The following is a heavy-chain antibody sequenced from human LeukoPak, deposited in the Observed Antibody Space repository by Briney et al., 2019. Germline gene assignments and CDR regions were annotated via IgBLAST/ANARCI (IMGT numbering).Heavy chain of an antibody. CDR3: TRAGGYCSSSSCHTWAFDV. CDR2: IGGSGGIT. CDR1: GFPFSIHA. Sequence: GGSLRLSCAASGFPFSIHAMTWVRQAPGKGLEWVSGIGGSGGITYYANSAKGRFTISRDNSKNTLYLQMNSLRAEDTALYYCTRAGGYCSSSSCHTWAFDVWGQGTMVIVSS. J-gene: IGHJ3*01. D-gene: IGHD2-2*02. V-gene: IGHV3-23*01.